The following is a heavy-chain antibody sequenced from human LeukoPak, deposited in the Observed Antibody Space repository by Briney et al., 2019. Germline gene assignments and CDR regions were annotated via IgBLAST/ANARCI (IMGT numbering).Heavy chain of an antibody. CDR2: TQYDGSNK. J-gene: IGHJ6*03. CDR3: ARDYSYGYPRLYYYYYMDV. Sequence: PGGSLRLSCAASGFTFSSYGMHWVRQAPGRGLEWVAYTQYDGSNKQYADSVKGRFSISRDSSKNILYLQMNSLRAEDTAVYYCARDYSYGYPRLYYYYYMDVWGKGTTVTVSS. CDR1: GFTFSSYG. D-gene: IGHD5-18*01. V-gene: IGHV3-30*02.